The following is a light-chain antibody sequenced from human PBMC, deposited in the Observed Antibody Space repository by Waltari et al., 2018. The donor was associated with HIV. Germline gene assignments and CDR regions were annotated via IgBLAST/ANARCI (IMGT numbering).Light chain of an antibody. CDR3: QQYYNIPRT. CDR1: QVISNS. V-gene: IGKV1-NL1*01. Sequence: DIQMTQSPSSLSASVRDRVTITCRASQVISNSLAWYQQRPGKAPKLLVYDASRLESGVPSRISGSGGGTDFTLTITTLQPEDFATYFCQQYYNIPRTFGQGTEVEV. J-gene: IGKJ2*01. CDR2: DAS.